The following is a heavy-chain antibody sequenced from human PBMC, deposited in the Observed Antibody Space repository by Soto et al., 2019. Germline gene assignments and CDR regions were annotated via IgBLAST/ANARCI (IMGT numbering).Heavy chain of an antibody. D-gene: IGHD3-22*01. CDR3: ARRLVVSSFDY. CDR1: GGSISSSSYY. J-gene: IGHJ4*02. Sequence: SSETLSLTCTVSGGSISSSSYYWGWIRQPPGKGLEWIGSIYYSGSTYYNPSLKSRVTISVDTSKNQFSLKLSSVTAADTAVYYCARRLVVSSFDYWGQGTLVTVSS. V-gene: IGHV4-39*01. CDR2: IYYSGST.